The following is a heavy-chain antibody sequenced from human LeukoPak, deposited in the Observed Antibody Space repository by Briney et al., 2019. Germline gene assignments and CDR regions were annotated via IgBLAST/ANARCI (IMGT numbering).Heavy chain of an antibody. CDR3: ARLACGGDCQGVWFDP. D-gene: IGHD2-21*02. Sequence: ASVKVSCKASGYTFTSYGISWVRQAPGQGLEWMGWISAYNGNTNYAQKLQGRVTMTTDTSTSTAYMELRSLRSDDTAVYYCARLACGGDCQGVWFDPWGQGTLVTVSS. J-gene: IGHJ5*02. CDR1: GYTFTSYG. V-gene: IGHV1-18*01. CDR2: ISAYNGNT.